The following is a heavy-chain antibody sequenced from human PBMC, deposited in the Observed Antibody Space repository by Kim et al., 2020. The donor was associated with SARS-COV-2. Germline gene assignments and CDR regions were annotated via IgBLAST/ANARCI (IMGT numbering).Heavy chain of an antibody. CDR2: INPNTGDT. CDR3: ARPAYSSSFHYYPMDG. V-gene: IGHV1-2*06. Sequence: ASVKVSCQGSGYSFTAYYLHWVRQAPGQGPEWMGRINPNTGDTRYAQRFQDRVTMTRDTSSGTAYMELSSLRSDDTAVYYCARPAYSSSFHYYPMDGCGQ. D-gene: IGHD6-6*01. J-gene: IGHJ6*01. CDR1: GYSFTAYY.